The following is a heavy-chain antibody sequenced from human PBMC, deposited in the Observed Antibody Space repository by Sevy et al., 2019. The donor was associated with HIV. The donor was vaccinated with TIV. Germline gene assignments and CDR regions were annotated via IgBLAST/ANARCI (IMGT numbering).Heavy chain of an antibody. J-gene: IGHJ4*02. CDR1: GFTFRSYG. Sequence: GGSLRLSCAASGFTFRSYGMHWVRQAPAKGLEWVAVISNDGGNQYYADSVKGRFTISRDNSKNTVYLQMNSLRAEDTAVYYCANDVSDGYNYFLDFWGQGALVTVSS. CDR3: ANDVSDGYNYFLDF. V-gene: IGHV3-30*18. CDR2: ISNDGGNQ. D-gene: IGHD5-12*01.